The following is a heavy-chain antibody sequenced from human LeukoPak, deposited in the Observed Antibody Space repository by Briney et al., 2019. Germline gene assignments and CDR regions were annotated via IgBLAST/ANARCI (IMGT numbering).Heavy chain of an antibody. CDR3: ARPWEITMSKRSYNWFDS. J-gene: IGHJ5*01. CDR1: LYTFIAYY. CDR2: INPTSGGT. V-gene: IGHV1-2*02. Sequence: GASVHVSYKASLYTFIAYYIHWVRQAAGQGLAWMGRINPTSGGTNYAQKFQSRVTMTGDTSISTAYMELSRLRSDDTAVYFCARPWEITMSKRSYNWFDSWGQGKLVTVSA. D-gene: IGHD1-26*01.